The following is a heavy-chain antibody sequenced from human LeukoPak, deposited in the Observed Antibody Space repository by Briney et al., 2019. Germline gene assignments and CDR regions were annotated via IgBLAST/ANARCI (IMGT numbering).Heavy chain of an antibody. V-gene: IGHV3-23*01. D-gene: IGHD6-13*01. Sequence: PGGSLRLSCAASGFTLTTYAMSWVRQAPGKGLEWVSSISGSGGSTYYADSVKGRFTTSRDNSKNTLYLQMNGLRAEDTAVYYCPKDRVAAAGIGEFDYWGQGTLVTVSS. CDR3: PKDRVAAAGIGEFDY. CDR1: GFTLTTYA. CDR2: ISGSGGST. J-gene: IGHJ4*02.